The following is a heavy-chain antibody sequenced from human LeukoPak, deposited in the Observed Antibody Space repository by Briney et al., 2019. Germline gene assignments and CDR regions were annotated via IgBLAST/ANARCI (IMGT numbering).Heavy chain of an antibody. D-gene: IGHD6-13*01. CDR1: GFTFDDYA. J-gene: IGHJ4*02. Sequence: GRSQRLSCAASGFTFDDYAMHWVRQAPGKGLEWVSGISWNSGSIGYADSVKGRFTISRDNAKNSLYLQMNSLRAEDTALYYCAKDMARRGAAYLADYWGQGTLVTVSS. CDR3: AKDMARRGAAYLADY. V-gene: IGHV3-9*01. CDR2: ISWNSGSI.